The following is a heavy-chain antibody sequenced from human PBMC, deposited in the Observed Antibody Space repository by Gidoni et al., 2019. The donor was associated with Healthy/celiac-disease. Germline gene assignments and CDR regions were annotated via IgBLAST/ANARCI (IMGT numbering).Heavy chain of an antibody. V-gene: IGHV1-3*01. CDR2: INAGNCNT. D-gene: IGHD6-13*01. CDR3: ARVGIASAGADY. CDR1: GYTFTSYA. Sequence: QVQLVQSGAEVKKPGASVKVSCKAAGYTFTSYAMHWVRQAPGQRLEWMGWINAGNCNTKYSQKFQCRVTITRDTSASTAYMELSSLRSEDTAVYYCARVGIASAGADYWGQGTLVTVSS. J-gene: IGHJ4*02.